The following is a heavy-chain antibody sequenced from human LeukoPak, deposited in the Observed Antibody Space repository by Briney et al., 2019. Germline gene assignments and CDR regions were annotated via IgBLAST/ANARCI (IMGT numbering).Heavy chain of an antibody. J-gene: IGHJ6*02. D-gene: IGHD1-26*01. Sequence: GGSLRLSCAASGFTFSDYYMSWIRQAPGKGLEWVSYMRISNIYTNYADSVKGRFTISRDNAKNSLYLQMNSLRAEDTAVYYCARCGTPSNYYYYGMDVWGQGTTVTVS. V-gene: IGHV3-11*03. CDR3: ARCGTPSNYYYYGMDV. CDR1: GFTFSDYY. CDR2: MRISNIYT.